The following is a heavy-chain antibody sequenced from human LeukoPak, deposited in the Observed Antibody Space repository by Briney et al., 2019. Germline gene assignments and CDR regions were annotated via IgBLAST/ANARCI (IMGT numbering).Heavy chain of an antibody. CDR1: DASISGYY. D-gene: IGHD2-2*01. V-gene: IGHV4-59*01. CDR3: ARDSPPNCSSTNCNGALDI. CDR2: FYSGST. J-gene: IGHJ3*02. Sequence: KPSETQSLTCTVSDASISGYYWNWIRQSPGKGLEWIGYFYSGSTNYNPSLKSRVTISVDTSKKQFTLRLTSVTAADTAVYYCARDSPPNCSSTNCNGALDIWGQGTLVIVSS.